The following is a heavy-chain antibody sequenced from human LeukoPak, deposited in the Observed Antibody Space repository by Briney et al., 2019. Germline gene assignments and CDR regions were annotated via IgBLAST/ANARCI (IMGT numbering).Heavy chain of an antibody. CDR1: GFTFSSYA. V-gene: IGHV3-23*01. J-gene: IGHJ4*02. D-gene: IGHD2-15*01. Sequence: GGSLRLSCAASGFTFSSYAMSWVRQAPGKGLEWVSAISGSGGSTYYADSVKGRFTISRDNSKNTLYLQMNSLRAEDTAVYYCAKDSCSGGSCYSNYWGQGTLVTVSS. CDR3: AKDSCSGGSCYSNY. CDR2: ISGSGGST.